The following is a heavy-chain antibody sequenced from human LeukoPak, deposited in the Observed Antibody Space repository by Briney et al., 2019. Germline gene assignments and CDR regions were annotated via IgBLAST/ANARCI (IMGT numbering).Heavy chain of an antibody. CDR2: ISAYNGNT. J-gene: IGHJ3*02. CDR1: GYTYSRNG. Sequence: AASVKVSCKASGYTYSRNGISWVRQAPGQGLEWMGWISAYNGNTNYAQKFQGRVTMTTDTSTSTAYMELRSLRSHDTAVYYCARAFVERPSDDVFDIWGQGTMVTVSS. D-gene: IGHD3-16*01. V-gene: IGHV1-18*01. CDR3: ARAFVERPSDDVFDI.